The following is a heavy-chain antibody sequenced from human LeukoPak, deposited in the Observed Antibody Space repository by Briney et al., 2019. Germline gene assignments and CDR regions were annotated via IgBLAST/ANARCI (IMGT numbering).Heavy chain of an antibody. CDR1: GFTFTDYS. Sequence: PGGSLRLSCAASGFTFTDYSINWVRQTPRRGLEWVSCISSTSDYIYYADSVKGRFTISRDNAKNSLYLQMNSLRAEDTAVYYCAKLWGSGDYWGQGTLVTVSS. CDR2: ISSTSDYI. V-gene: IGHV3-21*04. D-gene: IGHD2-21*01. CDR3: AKLWGSGDY. J-gene: IGHJ4*02.